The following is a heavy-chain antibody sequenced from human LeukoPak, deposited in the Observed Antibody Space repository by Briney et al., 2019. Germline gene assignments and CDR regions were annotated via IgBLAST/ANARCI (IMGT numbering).Heavy chain of an antibody. CDR1: GFTFSSYA. CDR3: ARVPRTRKLGIHDY. CDR2: ISYDGSNK. V-gene: IGHV3-30-3*01. Sequence: PGGSLRLSCAASGFTFSSYAMHWVRQAPGKGLEWVAVISYDGSNKYYADSVKGRFTISRDNSKNTLYLQMNSLRAEDTAVYYCARVPRTRKLGIHDYWGQGTLVTVSS. D-gene: IGHD7-27*01. J-gene: IGHJ4*02.